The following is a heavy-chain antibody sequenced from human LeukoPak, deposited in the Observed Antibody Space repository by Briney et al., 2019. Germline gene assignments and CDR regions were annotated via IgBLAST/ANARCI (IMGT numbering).Heavy chain of an antibody. CDR2: IYYSGST. Sequence: SETLSLTCTVSGGSISSSSYYWGWIRQPPGKGLEWIGSIYYSGSTYYNPSLKSRVTISVDESKNQFSLKLSSVTAADTAVYYCARDRPRSTYYYDSSGYRDAFDIWGQGTMVTVSS. CDR3: ARDRPRSTYYYDSSGYRDAFDI. D-gene: IGHD3-22*01. J-gene: IGHJ3*02. V-gene: IGHV4-39*07. CDR1: GGSISSSSYY.